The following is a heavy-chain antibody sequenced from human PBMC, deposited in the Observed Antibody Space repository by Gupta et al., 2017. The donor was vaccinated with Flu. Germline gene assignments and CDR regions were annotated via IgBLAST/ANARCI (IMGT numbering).Heavy chain of an antibody. D-gene: IGHD7-27*01. J-gene: IGHJ3*01. CDR3: ARWIRVAGPGDDDAFDL. CDR2: IYYSGST. CDR1: GGSISSRRYY. Sequence: QLQLQESGPGLVKPSETLSLTFPLSGGSISSRRYYWGWIRQPPGKGLEGIASIYYSGSTDYNPSLKRRVTISVDTSKNQVSLKVRSVTAADTAVDYCARWIRVAGPGDDDAFDLGCQVTMVTVSS. V-gene: IGHV4-39*01.